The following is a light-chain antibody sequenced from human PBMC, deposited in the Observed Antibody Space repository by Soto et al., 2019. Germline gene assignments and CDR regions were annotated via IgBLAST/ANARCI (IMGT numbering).Light chain of an antibody. Sequence: EIVLTQSPGTLSLSPGERATLSCRASQSVSSSYLGWYQQKPGQAPRLLVYGASSRATGIPDRFSGSGSGTDFTLTISRLEPEDFAVYYCQWYGSSPRTFGQGTKLEIK. CDR3: QWYGSSPRT. CDR1: QSVSSSY. CDR2: GAS. V-gene: IGKV3-20*01. J-gene: IGKJ2*01.